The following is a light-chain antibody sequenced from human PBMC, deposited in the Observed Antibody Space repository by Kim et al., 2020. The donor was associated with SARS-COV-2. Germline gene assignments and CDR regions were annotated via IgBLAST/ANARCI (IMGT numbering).Light chain of an antibody. CDR2: AAS. J-gene: IGKJ2*01. CDR1: QSISRY. Sequence: DIQMTQSPSSLSASVGDRVTITCRASQSISRYLNWYLQEPGKAPKLLIYAASSLQSGVPSRFSGSGSGTDFTLTISSLQPEDFATYYCQQTYTMPYTFGQGTELEV. CDR3: QQTYTMPYT. V-gene: IGKV1-39*01.